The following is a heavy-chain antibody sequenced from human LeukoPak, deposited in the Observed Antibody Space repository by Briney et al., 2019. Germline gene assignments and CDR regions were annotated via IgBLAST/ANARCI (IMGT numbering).Heavy chain of an antibody. J-gene: IGHJ4*02. CDR3: TKLAADDS. CDR1: GFTFSSYW. D-gene: IGHD6-13*01. V-gene: IGHV3-74*01. CDR2: INSDGSIT. Sequence: PGGSLRLSCAASGFTFSSYWMHWVRQAPGEGLVWVSEINSDGSITNYADSVKGRFTISRDNAKNTLFLQMNSLRAEDTAVYYCTKLAADDSWSQGTLVTVSS.